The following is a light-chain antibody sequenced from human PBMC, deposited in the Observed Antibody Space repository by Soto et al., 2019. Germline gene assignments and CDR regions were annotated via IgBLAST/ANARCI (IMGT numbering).Light chain of an antibody. CDR2: AAS. CDR3: QHYNSYSEA. CDR1: QSISTY. J-gene: IGKJ1*01. V-gene: IGKV1-39*01. Sequence: DIQMTQSPSSLSASVGDRVTITCRASQSISTYLNWYQHKPGKAPTLLIYAASTLQSGVPSRFSGSGSGTEFTLTISSLQPDDFATYYCQHYNSYSEAFGQGTKVELK.